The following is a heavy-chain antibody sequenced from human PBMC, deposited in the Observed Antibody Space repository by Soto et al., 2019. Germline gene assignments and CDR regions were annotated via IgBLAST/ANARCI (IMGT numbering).Heavy chain of an antibody. Sequence: QVQLQESGPGLVKPSETLSLTCSVSSGSISSSDYYWSLIRQPPGKGLEWIGYINYSGRTYYKPPLKSWLAMSIHTSKNQFSLRRTSVTFADTAVYFCARFSTLAKHYGVDVWGQGTTVTVSS. V-gene: IGHV4-30-4*01. CDR1: SGSISSSDYY. J-gene: IGHJ6*02. CDR2: INYSGRT. D-gene: IGHD3-3*02. CDR3: ARFSTLAKHYGVDV.